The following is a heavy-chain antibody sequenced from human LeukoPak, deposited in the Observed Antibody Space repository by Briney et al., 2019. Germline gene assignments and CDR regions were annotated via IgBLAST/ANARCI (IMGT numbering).Heavy chain of an antibody. CDR3: ASQTKYYYGSGSYWGAFDI. CDR2: ISGDT. Sequence: GGSLRLSCAASGFTSDDHAMHWVSQAPGKGLEWVSLISGDTYYADSVKGRFTISRDNSKNSLYLQMNSLRTDDTALYYCASQTKYYYGSGSYWGAFDIWGQGTMVTVSS. CDR1: GFTSDDHA. D-gene: IGHD3-10*01. J-gene: IGHJ3*02. V-gene: IGHV3-43*02.